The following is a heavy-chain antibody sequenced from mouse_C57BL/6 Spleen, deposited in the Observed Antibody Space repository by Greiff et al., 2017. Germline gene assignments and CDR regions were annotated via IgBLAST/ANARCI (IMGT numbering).Heavy chain of an antibody. D-gene: IGHD1-1*01. CDR3: TTLRCSSR. J-gene: IGHJ2*01. CDR2: IDPENGDT. V-gene: IGHV14-4*01. Sequence: VQLQQSGAELVRPGASVKLSCTASGFNIKDDYMHWVKQRTEQGLEWIGWIDPENGDTEYASKFQGKATITADTSSNTAYLQLSSLTSEVTAVYYCTTLRCSSRWGQGTTLTVSS. CDR1: GFNIKDDY.